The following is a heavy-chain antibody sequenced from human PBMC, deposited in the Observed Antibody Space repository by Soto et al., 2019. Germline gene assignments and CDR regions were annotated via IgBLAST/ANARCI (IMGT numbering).Heavy chain of an antibody. J-gene: IGHJ6*01. Sequence: PGGSLRLSCAASGFTFSNSAMSWFRQAPGKGLDWVSSISDNSISIYYADSVEGRFTVSRDNAKNSVSLQMNSLRDEDAAVYYCARIKLVDFFFSNVAVYDMDFWGQGTPVNVSS. CDR3: ARIKLVDFFFSNVAVYDMDF. D-gene: IGHD3-3*01. CDR2: ISDNSISI. CDR1: GFTFSNSA. V-gene: IGHV3-21*01.